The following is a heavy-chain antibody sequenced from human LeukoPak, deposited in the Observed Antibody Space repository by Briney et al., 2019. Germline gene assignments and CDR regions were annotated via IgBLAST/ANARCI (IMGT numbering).Heavy chain of an antibody. CDR2: IYYSGST. Sequence: PSETLSLTCTVSGGSISSGDYYWSWIRQPPGKGLEWIGYIYYSGSTYYNPSLKSRVTISVDTSKNQFSLKLSSVTAADTAVYYCARASITMVRGVYFDYWGQGTLVTVSS. V-gene: IGHV4-30-4*08. J-gene: IGHJ4*02. CDR3: ARASITMVRGVYFDY. CDR1: GGSISSGDYY. D-gene: IGHD3-10*01.